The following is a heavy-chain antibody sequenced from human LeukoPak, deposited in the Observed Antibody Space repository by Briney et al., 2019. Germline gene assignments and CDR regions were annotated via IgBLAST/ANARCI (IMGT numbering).Heavy chain of an antibody. CDR3: AREGYSYGMYYYYGMDV. CDR2: IWYDGSNK. D-gene: IGHD5-18*01. Sequence: GGSLRLSCAASGFTFSNYGMHWVRQAPGKGLEWVAVIWYDGSNKYYADSVKGRFTISRDNSKNTLYLQMNSLRAEDTAVYYCAREGYSYGMYYYYGMDVWGQGTTVTVSS. J-gene: IGHJ6*02. V-gene: IGHV3-33*01. CDR1: GFTFSNYG.